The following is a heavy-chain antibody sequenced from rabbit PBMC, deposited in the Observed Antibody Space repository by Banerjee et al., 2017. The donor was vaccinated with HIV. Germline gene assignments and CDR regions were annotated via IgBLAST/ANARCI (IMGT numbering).Heavy chain of an antibody. CDR2: INTSTGNT. CDR3: AGSLVDNANL. Sequence: QEQLEESGGDLVKPEGSLTLTCTASGFSFSNKYVMCWVRQAPGKGLEWIACINTSTGNTVYASWAKGRFTISKTSSPTVTLQMTSLTVADTATYLCAGSLVDNANLWGPGTLVTVS. J-gene: IGHJ6*01. D-gene: IGHD1-1*01. CDR1: GFSFSNKYV. V-gene: IGHV1S45*01.